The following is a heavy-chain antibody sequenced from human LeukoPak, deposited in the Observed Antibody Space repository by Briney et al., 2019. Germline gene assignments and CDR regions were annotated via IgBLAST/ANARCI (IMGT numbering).Heavy chain of an antibody. V-gene: IGHV3-48*03. CDR3: ARDDDYGDYGEFDY. D-gene: IGHD4-17*01. Sequence: QPGGSLRLSCAASGFTFSSYEMNWVRQAPGKGLEWVSYISSSGSTIYYADSVKGRFTISRDNAKNSLYLQMNSLRAEDTAVYYCARDDDYGDYGEFDYWGQGTLVTVSS. J-gene: IGHJ4*02. CDR2: ISSSGSTI. CDR1: GFTFSSYE.